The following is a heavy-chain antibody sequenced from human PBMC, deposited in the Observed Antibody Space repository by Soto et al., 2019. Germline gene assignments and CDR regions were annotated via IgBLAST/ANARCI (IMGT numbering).Heavy chain of an antibody. J-gene: IGHJ4*02. Sequence: QVQLVESGGGMVQPGRSLRLSCAASGFTFSSYGMHGVRQAPGKGLEWVAVIWYDGSNKYYADSVKGRFTISRDNSKNTLYLQMNSLRAEDTAVYYCATDTSSSWYLDYWGQGTLVTVSS. CDR2: IWYDGSNK. D-gene: IGHD6-13*01. V-gene: IGHV3-33*01. CDR3: ATDTSSSWYLDY. CDR1: GFTFSSYG.